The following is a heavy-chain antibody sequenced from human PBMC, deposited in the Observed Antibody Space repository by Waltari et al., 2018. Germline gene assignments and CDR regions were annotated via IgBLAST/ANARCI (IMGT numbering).Heavy chain of an antibody. CDR2: IYHSGTT. CDR3: ASSIFGVIGDWFDP. CDR1: GGSISNNNW. V-gene: IGHV4-4*02. Sequence: QVQLQESGPGLVTPSGTLSLTCAVSGGSISNNNWWTWVRRPPGKGLEWIGEIYHSGTTNYNPSLKSRVTISVDKSKNLFSLKLTSVTAADTAVYYCASSIFGVIGDWFDPWGQGTLVTVSS. J-gene: IGHJ5*02. D-gene: IGHD3-3*01.